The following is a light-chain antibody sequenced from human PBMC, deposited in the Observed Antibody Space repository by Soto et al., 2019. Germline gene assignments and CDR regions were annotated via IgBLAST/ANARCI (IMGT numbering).Light chain of an antibody. Sequence: QSVLTQTPSVPGAPGQRVTISCTGRSSNIGAGYDVHWYQHPPGTAPKLLIYGTTNRPSGVPDRFSGSKSGISASLAITGLQAEDEADYYCHSYDSSLSASVFGAGTKVTVL. CDR1: SSNIGAGYD. V-gene: IGLV1-40*01. J-gene: IGLJ1*01. CDR3: HSYDSSLSASV. CDR2: GTT.